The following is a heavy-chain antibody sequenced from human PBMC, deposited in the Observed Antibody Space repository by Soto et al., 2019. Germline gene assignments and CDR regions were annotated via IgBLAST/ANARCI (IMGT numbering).Heavy chain of an antibody. CDR3: AREAAVAGTVFAY. J-gene: IGHJ4*02. D-gene: IGHD6-19*01. Sequence: EVQLVESGGGLVQPGGSLRLSCGASGITVSSYWMHWVRQAPGKGLVWVSRINRDGSSTNYADFVKGRFTISRDNAKNTLYLQMNSLRAEDTAVYYCAREAAVAGTVFAYWGQGILVTVSS. CDR1: GITVSSYW. V-gene: IGHV3-74*01. CDR2: INRDGSST.